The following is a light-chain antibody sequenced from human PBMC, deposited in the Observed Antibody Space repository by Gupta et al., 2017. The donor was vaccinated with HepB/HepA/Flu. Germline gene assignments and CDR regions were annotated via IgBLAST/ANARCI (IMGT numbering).Light chain of an antibody. CDR2: SLN. CDR3: AAWDDSRNGPV. CDR1: SSKIVIHT. V-gene: IGLV1-44*01. Sequence: QSVLTQPASASGTPGQRVTISCAGSSSKIVIHTINWYQQLPGTAPKLLIYSLNQRPSGVPDRFSGSKSGTSASLAISGLQAEDEADYYCAAWDDSRNGPVFGGGTKLTVL. J-gene: IGLJ2*01.